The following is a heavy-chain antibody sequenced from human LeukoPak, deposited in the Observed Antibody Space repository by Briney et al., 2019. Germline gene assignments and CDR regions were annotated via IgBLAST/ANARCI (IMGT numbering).Heavy chain of an antibody. V-gene: IGHV3-21*01. Sequence: GGSLRLSCAASGFTFSSYWMSWVRQAPGKGLEWVSSISSSSSYIYYADSVKGRFTISRDNAKNSLYLQMNSLRAEDTAVYYCARDRPDIVGYYYYYMDVWGKGTTVTVSS. CDR3: ARDRPDIVGYYYYYMDV. CDR1: GFTFSSYW. D-gene: IGHD5-12*01. CDR2: ISSSSSYI. J-gene: IGHJ6*03.